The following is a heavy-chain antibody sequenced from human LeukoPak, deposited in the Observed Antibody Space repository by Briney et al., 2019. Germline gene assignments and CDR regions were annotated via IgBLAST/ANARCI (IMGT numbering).Heavy chain of an antibody. Sequence: GGSLRLSCAASGFTFSSYSMNWVRQAPGKGLEWVSYISSSSSAIYCADSVKGRFTISRDNAKSSLYMQMNSLRAEDTAVYYCARISGGNDYWGQRTLVTVSS. D-gene: IGHD2-8*02. V-gene: IGHV3-48*04. CDR3: ARISGGNDY. CDR1: GFTFSSYS. J-gene: IGHJ4*02. CDR2: ISSSSSAI.